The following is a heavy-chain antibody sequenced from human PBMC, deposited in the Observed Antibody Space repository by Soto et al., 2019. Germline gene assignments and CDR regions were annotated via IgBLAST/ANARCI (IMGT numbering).Heavy chain of an antibody. CDR2: ISSSGSTI. J-gene: IGHJ4*02. CDR1: GFTFSDYY. V-gene: IGHV3-11*01. D-gene: IGHD3-9*01. Sequence: PGGSLRLSCAASGFTFSDYYMSWIRQAPGKGLEWVSYISSSGSTIYYADSVKGRFTISRDNAKNSLYLQMNSLRAEDTAVYYCARSVRGMYYDILTGYYFDYWGQGTLVIVSS. CDR3: ARSVRGMYYDILTGYYFDY.